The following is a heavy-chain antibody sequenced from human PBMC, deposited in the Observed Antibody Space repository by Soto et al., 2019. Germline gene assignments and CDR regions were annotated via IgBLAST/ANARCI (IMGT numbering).Heavy chain of an antibody. CDR2: IYPGDSDT. D-gene: IGHD3-3*01. Sequence: GESLKISCKGSGYSFTIYWIGWVRQMPGKGLEWMGIIYPGDSDTRYSPSFQGQVTISADKSISTAYLQWSSLKASDTAMYYCASTIFGVVKAFDIWGRGTMVTVSS. J-gene: IGHJ3*02. V-gene: IGHV5-51*01. CDR1: GYSFTIYW. CDR3: ASTIFGVVKAFDI.